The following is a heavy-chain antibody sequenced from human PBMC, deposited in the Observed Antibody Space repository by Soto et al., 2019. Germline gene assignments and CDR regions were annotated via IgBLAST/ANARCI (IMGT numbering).Heavy chain of an antibody. V-gene: IGHV3-33*01. CDR3: VSGNGYTYGPFVN. CDR2: IWFDGSDR. D-gene: IGHD5-18*01. Sequence: QVQLVESGGGVVQPGRSLRLSCAASGFSFESYGMHWVRQAPGKGLEWVAAIWFDGSDRKYVDYVKGRFTISRDNSKNTVFLQMTSLSAEDTAVYYGVSGNGYTYGPFVNWGQGTLVTVCS. J-gene: IGHJ4*02. CDR1: GFSFESYG.